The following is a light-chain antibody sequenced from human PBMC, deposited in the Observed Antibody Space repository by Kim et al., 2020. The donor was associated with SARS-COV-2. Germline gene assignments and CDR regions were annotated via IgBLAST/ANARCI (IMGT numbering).Light chain of an antibody. CDR1: NIGSQN. CDR2: YDS. V-gene: IGLV3-21*04. CDR3: QVSDSGSDHVV. J-gene: IGLJ2*01. Sequence: SYELTQPPSVSVAPGKTASITCGGNNIGSQNVHWYQQKSGQAPVLVIYYDSDRPSGIPERFSGSNSGNTATLTISRVEAGDEADYYCQVSDSGSDHVVFGGGTQLT.